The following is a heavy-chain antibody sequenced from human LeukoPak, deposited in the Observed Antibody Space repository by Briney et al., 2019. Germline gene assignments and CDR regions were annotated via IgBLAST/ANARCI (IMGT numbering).Heavy chain of an antibody. Sequence: SETLSLTCTVSGGSISSYYWSWLRQPAGKGLEWIGRIYTSGSTNYNPSLKSRVTMSVDTSKNQFSLKLSSVTAADTAVYYCARDRQYYYDSSGYDYYYYYMDVWGKGTTVTVSS. D-gene: IGHD3-22*01. V-gene: IGHV4-4*07. CDR3: ARDRQYYYDSSGYDYYYYYMDV. J-gene: IGHJ6*03. CDR2: IYTSGST. CDR1: GGSISSYY.